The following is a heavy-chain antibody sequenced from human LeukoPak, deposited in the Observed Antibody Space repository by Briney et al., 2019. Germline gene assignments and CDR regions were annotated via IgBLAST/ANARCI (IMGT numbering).Heavy chain of an antibody. Sequence: SETLSLTCAVSGGSISSYYWSWIRQPPGKGLEWIGYIYYSGSTNYNPSLKSRVTISVDTSKNQFSLKLSSVTAADTAVYYCARGWIQLWAPYYYYMDVWGKGTTVTVSS. V-gene: IGHV4-59*01. D-gene: IGHD5-18*01. J-gene: IGHJ6*03. CDR1: GGSISSYY. CDR3: ARGWIQLWAPYYYYMDV. CDR2: IYYSGST.